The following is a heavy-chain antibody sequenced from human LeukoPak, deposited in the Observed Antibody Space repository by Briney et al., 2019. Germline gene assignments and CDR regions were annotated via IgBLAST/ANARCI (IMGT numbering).Heavy chain of an antibody. CDR2: IYYSGST. CDR1: GGSISSSSYY. Sequence: PSETLSLTCTVSGGSISSSSYYWGWIRQPPGKGLEWIGSIYYSGSTYYNPSLKSRVTISVDTSKNQFSLKLSSVTAADTAVYYCARGGIVGATLYGMDVWGQGTTVTVSS. CDR3: ARGGIVGATLYGMDV. J-gene: IGHJ6*02. D-gene: IGHD1-26*01. V-gene: IGHV4-39*07.